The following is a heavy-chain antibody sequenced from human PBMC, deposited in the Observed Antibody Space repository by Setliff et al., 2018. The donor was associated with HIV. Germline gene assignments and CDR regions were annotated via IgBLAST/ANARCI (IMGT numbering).Heavy chain of an antibody. CDR3: SRAAYDAVDWLDP. CDR1: SESIVSYY. CDR2: IHTSGRT. J-gene: IGHJ5*02. Sequence: NPSETLSLTCAVSSESIVSYYWNWIRQPPGRGLEWIGYIHTSGRTKYNPSLKSRLTILVDTSKKQFSLRLTSVTAADTAVYYCSRAAYDAVDWLDPWGQGTLVTVSS. V-gene: IGHV4-4*08. D-gene: IGHD1-1*01.